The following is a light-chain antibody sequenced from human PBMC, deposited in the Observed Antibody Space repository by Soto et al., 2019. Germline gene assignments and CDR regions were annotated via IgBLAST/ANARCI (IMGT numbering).Light chain of an antibody. CDR1: SSDVGGYNY. CDR3: SSYTSSSTDVV. J-gene: IGLJ2*01. CDR2: DVS. V-gene: IGLV2-14*01. Sequence: QSALTQPASVSGSPGQSITISCTGTSSDVGGYNYVSWYQQHPGKAPKLMIYDVSNRPSGVSNRFSGAKSGNTSSLTISGLQAEHEADYYCSSYTSSSTDVVFGGGTKLTLL.